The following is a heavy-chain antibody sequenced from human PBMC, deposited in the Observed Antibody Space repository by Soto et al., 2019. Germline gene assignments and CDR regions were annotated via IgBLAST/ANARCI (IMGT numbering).Heavy chain of an antibody. CDR2: IIPIFGTA. Sequence: SVKVSCKASGGTFSSYAISWVRQAPGQGLEWMGGIIPIFGTANYAQKFQGRVTITADKSTSTAYMELSSLRSEDTAAYYCAGGYSYGNLDYWGQGTLVTVSS. CDR3: AGGYSYGNLDY. J-gene: IGHJ4*02. D-gene: IGHD5-18*01. V-gene: IGHV1-69*06. CDR1: GGTFSSYA.